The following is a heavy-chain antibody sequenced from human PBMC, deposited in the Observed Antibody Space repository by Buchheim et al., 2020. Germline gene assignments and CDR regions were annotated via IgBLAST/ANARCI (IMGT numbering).Heavy chain of an antibody. Sequence: QVQLQESGPGLVKPSETLSLTCRVSGGSVSSGSYYWSWVRQPPGKGLEYIGYIYYSGSTNYNPSLGGRVTISKDTSKNEFSLKMTSVTAADTAVYYCARLGSSGWQYFQHWGQGTL. CDR1: GGSVSSGSYY. J-gene: IGHJ1*01. D-gene: IGHD6-19*01. CDR2: IYYSGST. CDR3: ARLGSSGWQYFQH. V-gene: IGHV4-61*01.